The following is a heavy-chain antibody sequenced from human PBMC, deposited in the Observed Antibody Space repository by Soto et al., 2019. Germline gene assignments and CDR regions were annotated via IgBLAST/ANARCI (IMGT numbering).Heavy chain of an antibody. CDR1: GFTFSSYA. V-gene: IGHV3-33*01. Sequence: QAHLVESGGGVVQPGGSLRLSCAAAGFTFSSYAMHWVRQAPGKGLEWVALMWYDRSHTYYAESVKGRFNISRDESKNMLVLHMSGLRAEDTAVDYCSRDRSWRTGYYSGIDVWGHGTTVTAS. J-gene: IGHJ6*02. CDR2: MWYDRSHT. D-gene: IGHD1-1*01. CDR3: SRDRSWRTGYYSGIDV.